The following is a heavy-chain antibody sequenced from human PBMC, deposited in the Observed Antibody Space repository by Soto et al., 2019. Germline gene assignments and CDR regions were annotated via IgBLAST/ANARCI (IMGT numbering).Heavy chain of an antibody. V-gene: IGHV3-30-3*01. J-gene: IGHJ3*02. CDR3: ARDRPDAFDI. CDR2: ISYDGSNK. CDR1: GFTFSSYA. Sequence: QVQLVESGGGVVQPGRSLRLACAASGFTFSSYAMHWVRQAPGTGLEWVAVISYDGSNKYYADSVKGRFTNSRDNSKNTLYLQMNSLRAEDTAVYYCARDRPDAFDIWGQGTMVTVSS.